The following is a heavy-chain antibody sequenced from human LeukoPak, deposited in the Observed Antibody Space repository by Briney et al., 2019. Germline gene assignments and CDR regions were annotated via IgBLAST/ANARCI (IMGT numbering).Heavy chain of an antibody. V-gene: IGHV3-23*01. CDR1: GFTFSSYA. CDR2: ISGSGGST. Sequence: GGSLRLSCAASGFTFSSYAMSWVRQDPGKGLEWVSAISGSGGSTYYADSVKGRLTISRDNSKNTLYLQMNRLRAEDTAVYYCAKARYSGYGAFDYWGQGTLVTVSS. J-gene: IGHJ4*02. D-gene: IGHD5-12*01. CDR3: AKARYSGYGAFDY.